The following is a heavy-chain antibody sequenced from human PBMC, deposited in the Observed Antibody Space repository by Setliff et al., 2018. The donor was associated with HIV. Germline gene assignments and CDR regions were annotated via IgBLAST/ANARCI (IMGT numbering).Heavy chain of an antibody. V-gene: IGHV4-61*02. CDR2: IYSSGNT. D-gene: IGHD6-19*01. CDR3: AREEKLSAVAGTMYYYYAMDV. CDR1: GGSIRSDSYY. Sequence: SENLSLTCTVSGGSIRSDSYYWTWIRQPAGEGLEWIGRIYSSGNTNYNPSLESRVTISVDTSKNQFSLKLSSVTAADTAVYYCAREEKLSAVAGTMYYYYAMDVWGQGTTVTVSS. J-gene: IGHJ6*02.